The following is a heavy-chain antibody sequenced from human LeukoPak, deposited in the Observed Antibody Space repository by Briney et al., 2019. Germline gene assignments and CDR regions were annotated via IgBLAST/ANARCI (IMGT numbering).Heavy chain of an antibody. J-gene: IGHJ4*02. V-gene: IGHV3-33*01. CDR3: ARDQRGFSYSKYYFDY. D-gene: IGHD5-18*01. CDR1: GFSFSSYG. Sequence: GRSLRLSCAASGFSFSSYGMHWVRQAPGKGLEWVAVIWYDGTNKYYADSVKGRFTISRDNSKNTLYLQMNSLRAEDTAVFYCARDQRGFSYSKYYFDYWGQGTLVTVSS. CDR2: IWYDGTNK.